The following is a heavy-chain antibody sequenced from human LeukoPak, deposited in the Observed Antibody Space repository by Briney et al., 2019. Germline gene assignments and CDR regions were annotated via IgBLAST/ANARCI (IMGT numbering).Heavy chain of an antibody. CDR3: ARADYGDYPLGY. V-gene: IGHV4-39*07. CDR1: GGSISSSSYY. CDR2: IYYSGST. Sequence: SQTLSLTCTVSGGSISSSSYYWGWIRQPPGKGLEWIGSIYYSGSTYYNPSLKSRVTISVDTSKNQFSLKLSSVTAADTAVYYCARADYGDYPLGYWGQGTLVTVSS. D-gene: IGHD4-17*01. J-gene: IGHJ4*02.